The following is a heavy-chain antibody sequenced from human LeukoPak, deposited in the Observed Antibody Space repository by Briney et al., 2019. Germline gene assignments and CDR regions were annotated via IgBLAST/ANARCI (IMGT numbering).Heavy chain of an antibody. Sequence: SSQTLSLTCTVSGGSISGGDDYWTWIRQPPGKGLEWIGYIYYSGSTYYNPSFKSRVTMSVDTSKKQFSLKLTSVTAADTAVYFCARASTGYYYGVDVWGKGTTVTVSS. J-gene: IGHJ6*04. CDR2: IYYSGST. V-gene: IGHV4-30-4*08. CDR3: ARASTGYYYGVDV. D-gene: IGHD1-1*01. CDR1: GGSISGGDDY.